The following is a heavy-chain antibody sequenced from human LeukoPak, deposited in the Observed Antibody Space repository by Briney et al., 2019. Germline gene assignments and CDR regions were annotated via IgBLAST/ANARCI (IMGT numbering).Heavy chain of an antibody. CDR2: INHSGST. CDR3: ARGRLRWYDY. J-gene: IGHJ4*02. Sequence: SETLSLTCAVYGVSFSGYYWSWIRQPPGKGLEWIGEINHSGSTNYNPSLKSRVTISVDTSKNQFSLKLSSVTAADTAVYYCARGRLRWYDYRGQGTLVTVSS. D-gene: IGHD4-23*01. CDR1: GVSFSGYY. V-gene: IGHV4-34*01.